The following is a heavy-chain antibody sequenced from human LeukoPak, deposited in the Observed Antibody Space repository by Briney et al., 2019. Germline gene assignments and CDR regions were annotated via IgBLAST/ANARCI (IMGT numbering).Heavy chain of an antibody. CDR1: GYTFSSYH. J-gene: IGHJ4*02. D-gene: IGHD2-2*01. CDR2: INPSGGST. CDR3: ARYGSTSCFDY. V-gene: IGHV1-46*01. Sequence: VASVKVSCKASGYTFSSYHIHWVRQAPGQGLEWMGIINPSGGSTSYAQKFQGRVTMTRDTSTSTVHVELSRLRSDDTAVYYCARYGSTSCFDYWGQGTLVTVFS.